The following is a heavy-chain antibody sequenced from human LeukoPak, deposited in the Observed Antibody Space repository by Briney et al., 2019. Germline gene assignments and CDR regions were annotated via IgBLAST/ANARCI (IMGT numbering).Heavy chain of an antibody. J-gene: IGHJ3*02. Sequence: ASVTVSCKTSGYSFTGYYIHWVRQAPGQGFEWLGWINPNSGGTNYAQKFQDSVSMTRDTSINTAYMELSSLRLDDTAVYYCARDQDSVVMSAFDIWGQGTMVTVSS. V-gene: IGHV1-2*02. CDR1: GYSFTGYY. CDR3: ARDQDSVVMSAFDI. CDR2: INPNSGGT. D-gene: IGHD2-15*01.